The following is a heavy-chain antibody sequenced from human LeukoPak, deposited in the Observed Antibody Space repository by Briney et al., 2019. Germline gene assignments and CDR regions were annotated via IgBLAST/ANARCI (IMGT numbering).Heavy chain of an antibody. V-gene: IGHV4-61*09. CDR2: ISSSGST. J-gene: IGHJ4*02. D-gene: IGHD6-19*01. CDR1: GGSINSGSYY. CDR3: ARGAAVAFDN. Sequence: SETLSLTCTVSGGSINSGSYYWTWIRQPAGKGLEWIGHISSSGSTNYNPSLKSRVTISVDTFKNQFSLKLSSVTAADTAVYYCARGAAVAFDNWGQGTLVTVSS.